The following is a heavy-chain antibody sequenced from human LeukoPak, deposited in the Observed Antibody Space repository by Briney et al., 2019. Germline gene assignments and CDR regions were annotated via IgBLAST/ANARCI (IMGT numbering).Heavy chain of an antibody. CDR2: ISGSGGST. J-gene: IGHJ6*02. D-gene: IGHD3-10*01. V-gene: IGHV3-23*01. Sequence: GGSLRLSCAASGFTFSSYNMNWVRQASGKGLEWVSAISGSGGSTYYADSVKGRFTISRDNSKNTLYLQMNSLRAEDTAVYYCAKDNGSGSYYNWPYYYYYGMDVWGQGTTVTVSS. CDR3: AKDNGSGSYYNWPYYYYYGMDV. CDR1: GFTFSSYN.